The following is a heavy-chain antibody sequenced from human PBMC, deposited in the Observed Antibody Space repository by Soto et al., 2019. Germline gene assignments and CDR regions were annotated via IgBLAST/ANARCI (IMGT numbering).Heavy chain of an antibody. CDR1: GYTFTSYG. CDR3: ARVEDIVLVPAADSNFDC. CDR2: ISAYNGNT. V-gene: IGHV1-18*01. J-gene: IGHJ4*02. Sequence: QVQLVQSGAEVKKPGASVKVSCKASGYTFTSYGISWVRQAPGQGLEWMGWISAYNGNTNYAQKLQGRVTMTTDTATSTAYMELRSLRSDDTAVYYCARVEDIVLVPAADSNFDCWGQGTLVTVSS. D-gene: IGHD2-2*01.